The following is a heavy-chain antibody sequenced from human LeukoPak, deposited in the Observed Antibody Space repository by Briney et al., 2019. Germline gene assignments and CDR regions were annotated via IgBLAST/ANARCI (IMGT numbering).Heavy chain of an antibody. V-gene: IGHV3-21*01. Sequence: ETLSLTCTVSGGSISSSSYYWGWIRQPPGKGLEWVSSISSSSSYIYYADSVKGRFTISRDNAKNSLYLQMNSLRAEDTAVYYCARDKIVVVAAPFDYWGQGTLVTVSS. J-gene: IGHJ4*02. CDR1: GGSISSSS. CDR2: ISSSSSYI. CDR3: ARDKIVVVAAPFDY. D-gene: IGHD2-15*01.